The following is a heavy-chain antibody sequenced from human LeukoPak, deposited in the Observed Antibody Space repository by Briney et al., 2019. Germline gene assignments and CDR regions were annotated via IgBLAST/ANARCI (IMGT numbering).Heavy chain of an antibody. CDR3: ARGSSAWGFDY. CDR2: IYHSGST. V-gene: IGHV4-38-2*01. J-gene: IGHJ4*02. D-gene: IGHD2-15*01. Sequence: NPSETLSLTCAVSGYSISSGYYWGWIRQPPGKGLEWIGSIYHSGSTYYNPSPKSRVTISVDTSKNQFSLKLSSVTAADTAVYYCARGSSAWGFDYWGQGTLVTVSS. CDR1: GYSISSGYY.